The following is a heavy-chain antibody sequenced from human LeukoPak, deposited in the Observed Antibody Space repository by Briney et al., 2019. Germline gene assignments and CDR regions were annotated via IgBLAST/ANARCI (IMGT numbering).Heavy chain of an antibody. D-gene: IGHD6-25*01. Sequence: GGSLRLSCAASGFTFSVYWMHWVRQAPGKGLVWVSNINRDGSTTNYADSVKGRFTVSRDNAKNTLYLQMNSLRAEDTAVYYCTRGGGFRFDYWGQGTLVTVPS. CDR2: INRDGSTT. J-gene: IGHJ4*02. CDR3: TRGGGFRFDY. V-gene: IGHV3-74*01. CDR1: GFTFSVYW.